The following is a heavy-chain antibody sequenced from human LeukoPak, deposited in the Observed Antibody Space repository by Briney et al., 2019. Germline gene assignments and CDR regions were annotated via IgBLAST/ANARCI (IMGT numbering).Heavy chain of an antibody. CDR1: SXSISSYY. Sequence: SETLSLTCTVSSXSISSYYWSWIRQPPGKGREWIGFFYYTGSTNYNPSLKSRVTISVDTSKNQFSLKLSSVTAADTAVYYCARVLPNYYDSSGYYYISYYFDYWGQGTLVTVSS. V-gene: IGHV4-59*01. D-gene: IGHD3-22*01. J-gene: IGHJ4*02. CDR3: ARVLPNYYDSSGYYYISYYFDY. CDR2: FYYTGST.